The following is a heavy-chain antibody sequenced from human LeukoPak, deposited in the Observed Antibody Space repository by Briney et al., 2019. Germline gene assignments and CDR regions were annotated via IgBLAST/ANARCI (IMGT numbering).Heavy chain of an antibody. V-gene: IGHV4-4*07. CDR1: GGSISSYY. D-gene: IGHD3-10*01. CDR2: IYTSRST. Sequence: SETLSLTCTVSGGSISSYYWSWIRQPAGKGLEWIGRIYTSRSTNYNPSLKSRVTMSVDTSKNQFSLKLSSVTAADTAVYYCARTLLWLGEPSWFDPWRQGPLVTVSS. CDR3: ARTLLWLGEPSWFDP. J-gene: IGHJ5*02.